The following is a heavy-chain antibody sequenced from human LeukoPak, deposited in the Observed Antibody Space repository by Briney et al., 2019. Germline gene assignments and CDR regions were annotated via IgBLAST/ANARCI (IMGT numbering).Heavy chain of an antibody. CDR1: GLTFSGSA. CDR3: AKVLVLVSANRYYFDY. Sequence: PGGSLRLSCAASGLTFSGSAMSWVRQAPRKGLEWVSLISGSGNSKYYADSVKGRFTISRDNSNNMLYLQMNSLRAEDTAIYYCAKVLVLVSANRYYFDYWGQGTLVTVSS. D-gene: IGHD2-15*01. V-gene: IGHV3-23*01. CDR2: ISGSGNSK. J-gene: IGHJ4*02.